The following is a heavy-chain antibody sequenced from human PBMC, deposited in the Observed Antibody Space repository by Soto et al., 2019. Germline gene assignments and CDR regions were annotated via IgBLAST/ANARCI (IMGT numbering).Heavy chain of an antibody. CDR3: ARDRRLITMVRGVSLWFDP. CDR2: INHSGST. J-gene: IGHJ5*02. Sequence: PSETLSLTSTVYGGNFGGYYWSWIRQPPGKGLEWIGEINHSGSTNYNPSLKSRVTISVDTSKNQFSLKLSSVTAADTAVYYCARDRRLITMVRGVSLWFDPWGQGTLVTVSS. CDR1: GGNFGGYY. D-gene: IGHD3-10*01. V-gene: IGHV4-34*01.